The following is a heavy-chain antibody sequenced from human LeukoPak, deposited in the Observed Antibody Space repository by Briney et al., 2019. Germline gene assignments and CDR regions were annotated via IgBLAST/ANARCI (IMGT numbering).Heavy chain of an antibody. V-gene: IGHV4-39*02. CDR1: GGSISRSNYY. J-gene: IGHJ3*02. CDR3: ARCHTVFGAVPLFDAYDI. Sequence: PSETLSLTCTVSGGSISRSNYYWGWIRQPPGKGLEWLGNIYGGGSTFYNPSLKSRITISVDTSKNHFSLKLTSVTAADTAMYYCARCHTVFGAVPLFDAYDIWGQGTMVPVSS. D-gene: IGHD3-3*01. CDR2: IYGGGST.